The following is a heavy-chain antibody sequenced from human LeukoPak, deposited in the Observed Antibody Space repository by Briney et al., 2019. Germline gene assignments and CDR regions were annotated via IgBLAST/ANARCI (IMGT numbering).Heavy chain of an antibody. V-gene: IGHV3-30*18. CDR1: GFSFISYG. CDR2: ISDDGRNK. J-gene: IGHJ4*02. D-gene: IGHD4-17*01. Sequence: GRSLRLSCAASGFSFISYGMHWVRQAPGKGLEWVGVISDDGRNKKYADSVKGRFTISRDNSKDTLYLQMNSLRDEDTAVYYCAKRPSDYGDYVTYFDYWGQGTLVTVSS. CDR3: AKRPSDYGDYVTYFDY.